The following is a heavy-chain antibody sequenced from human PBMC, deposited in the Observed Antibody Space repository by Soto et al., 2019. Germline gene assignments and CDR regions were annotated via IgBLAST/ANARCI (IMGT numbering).Heavy chain of an antibody. D-gene: IGHD5-18*01. Sequence: QVQLVQSGAEVKKPGSSVKVSCKASGGTFRSYTISWGRQAPGQGLEWMGRIIPILGIANYAQKFQGRVTITADKSTSTAYMELSSLRSEDTAVYYCARDKGETELWLDYWGQGTLVTVSS. CDR1: GGTFRSYT. V-gene: IGHV1-69*08. CDR2: IIPILGIA. J-gene: IGHJ4*02. CDR3: ARDKGETELWLDY.